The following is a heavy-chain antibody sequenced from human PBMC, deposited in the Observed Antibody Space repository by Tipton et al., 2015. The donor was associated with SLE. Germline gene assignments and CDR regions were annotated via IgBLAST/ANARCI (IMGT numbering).Heavy chain of an antibody. CDR1: GFTFSRSG. Sequence: SLRLSCAASGFTFSRSGMHWVRQAPGKGLEWVAYIWHDGDNKYYTDSVKGRFTVSRDNSKNTVYLEMNSLTAEDTAVYYCARGGVGSGGFDFWGQGTLVTVSS. D-gene: IGHD3-3*01. CDR3: ARGGVGSGGFDF. V-gene: IGHV3-33*01. J-gene: IGHJ4*02. CDR2: IWHDGDNK.